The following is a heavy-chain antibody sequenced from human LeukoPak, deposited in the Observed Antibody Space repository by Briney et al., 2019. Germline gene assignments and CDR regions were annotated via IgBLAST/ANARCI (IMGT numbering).Heavy chain of an antibody. Sequence: GGSLKLSCAASGFTFSSYTMNWVRQAPRKGLEWVSSISSSSSSYIYYADSLKGRFTISRDNAKNSLYLQMNSLRAEDTAVYYCARELGAFDIWGQGTMVTVSS. CDR1: GFTFSSYT. V-gene: IGHV3-21*01. CDR2: ISSSSSSYI. J-gene: IGHJ3*02. CDR3: ARELGAFDI. D-gene: IGHD7-27*01.